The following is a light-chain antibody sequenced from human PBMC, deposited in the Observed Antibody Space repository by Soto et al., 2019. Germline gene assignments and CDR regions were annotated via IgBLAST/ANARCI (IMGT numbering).Light chain of an antibody. CDR2: VAS. CDR1: QSVSSSS. CDR3: QQYGSSYT. Sequence: EIVLTQSPGTLSLSPGERATLSCRASQSVSSSSLAWYQQKPGQAPRLLIYVASSRATGIPDRFSGSGSGTDFTLTISRLEPEEFAVYYCQQYGSSYTFGQGPKLEIK. J-gene: IGKJ2*01. V-gene: IGKV3-20*01.